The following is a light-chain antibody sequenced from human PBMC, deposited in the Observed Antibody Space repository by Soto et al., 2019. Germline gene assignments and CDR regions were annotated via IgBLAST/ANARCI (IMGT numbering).Light chain of an antibody. CDR2: SND. J-gene: IGLJ1*01. CDR3: AAWDDSLNGYV. CDR1: SSNIGSNS. Sequence: QSVLTQPPSASGTPGQRVTISCSGSSSNIGSNSVNWYQQLPGTAPKLLIYSNDRRPSGVPDRFSGSKSGTSASLAISGLQSQDAADYYCAAWDDSLNGYVFGTGTKVXVL. V-gene: IGLV1-44*01.